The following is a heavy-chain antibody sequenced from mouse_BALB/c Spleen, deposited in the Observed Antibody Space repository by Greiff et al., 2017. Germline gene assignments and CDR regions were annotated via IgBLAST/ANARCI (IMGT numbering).Heavy chain of an antibody. Sequence: VKLQQSGPELEKPGASVKMSCKASGYTFTSYWMHWVKQRPGQGLEWIGYINPSTGYTEYNQKFKDKATLTADKSSSTAYMQLSSLTSEDSAVYYCARGSLYAMDYWGQGTSVTVSS. CDR2: INPSTGYT. CDR1: GYTFTSYW. V-gene: IGHV1-4*01. J-gene: IGHJ4*01. CDR3: ARGSLYAMDY.